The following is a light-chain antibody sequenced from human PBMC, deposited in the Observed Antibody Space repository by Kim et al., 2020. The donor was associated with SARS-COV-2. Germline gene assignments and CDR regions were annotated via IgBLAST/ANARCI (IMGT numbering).Light chain of an antibody. J-gene: IGLJ1*01. CDR2: DVS. CDR3: CSYAGSYTYV. Sequence: QSVTISCTGTSSDVGNYNYVSWYQQLPGKAPKLMIYDVSKRPSGVPDRFSGSKSGNAASLTISGLQAEDEADYYCCSYAGSYTYVFGPGTKVTVL. CDR1: SSDVGNYNY. V-gene: IGLV2-11*01.